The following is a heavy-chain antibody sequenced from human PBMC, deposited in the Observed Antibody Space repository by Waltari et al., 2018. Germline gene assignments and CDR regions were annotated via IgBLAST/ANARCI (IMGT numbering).Heavy chain of an antibody. V-gene: IGHV4-39*07. J-gene: IGHJ1*01. Sequence: QLQLQESGPGLVKPSETLSLTCTVSGGSISSSSYYWGWFRQLPGEGLEWLGSISHRGGTYYNPSLKSRVTISVDTSKNQFSLKLSSVTAADTAVYYCARGAKECSGGSCYSWYFQHWGQGTLVTVSS. CDR1: GGSISSSSYY. CDR2: ISHRGGT. D-gene: IGHD2-15*01. CDR3: ARGAKECSGGSCYSWYFQH.